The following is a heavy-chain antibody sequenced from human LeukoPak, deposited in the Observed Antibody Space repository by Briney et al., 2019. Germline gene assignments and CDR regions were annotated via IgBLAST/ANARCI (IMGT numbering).Heavy chain of an antibody. V-gene: IGHV3-30-3*01. CDR1: GFTFSSYA. CDR3: ARERGKQWLTIDY. J-gene: IGHJ4*02. CDR2: ISYDGSNK. D-gene: IGHD6-19*01. Sequence: GGSLRLSCAASGFTFSSYAMHWVRQAPGKGLEWVAVISYDGSNKYYADSVKGRFTISRDNSKNTLYLQMNSLRAEDTAVYYCARERGKQWLTIDYWGQGTLVTVSS.